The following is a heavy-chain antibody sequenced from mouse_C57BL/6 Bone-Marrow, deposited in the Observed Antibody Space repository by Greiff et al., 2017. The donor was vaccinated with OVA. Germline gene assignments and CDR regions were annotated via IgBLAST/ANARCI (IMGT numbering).Heavy chain of an antibody. J-gene: IGHJ3*01. CDR3: TSTPFAD. Sequence: EVKLQESGAELVRPGASVKLSCTASGFNIKDDYMPWVKQRPEQGLEWIGWIDPENGDTECASKFQGKATITADTSSNTAYLQLSSLTAEDTAVYYCTSTPFADWGQVTLVTVSA. CDR2: IDPENGDT. V-gene: IGHV14-4*01. CDR1: GFNIKDDY. D-gene: IGHD2-1*01.